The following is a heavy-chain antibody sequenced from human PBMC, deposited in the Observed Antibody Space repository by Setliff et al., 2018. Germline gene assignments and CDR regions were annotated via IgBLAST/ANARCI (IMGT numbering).Heavy chain of an antibody. CDR2: INTGGGSS. V-gene: IGHV1-46*01. CDR3: ARAGMAAANRKGVFEY. CDR1: GYTFTGSL. D-gene: IGHD6-13*01. J-gene: IGHJ4*02. Sequence: ASVKVSCKTSGYTFTGSLISWVRQAPGQGLEWMGIINTGGGSSSSTQKFEGRVTMTRDTSTSTVYIEVSSLRSEDTAVYFCARAGMAAANRKGVFEYWGQGTLVTVSS.